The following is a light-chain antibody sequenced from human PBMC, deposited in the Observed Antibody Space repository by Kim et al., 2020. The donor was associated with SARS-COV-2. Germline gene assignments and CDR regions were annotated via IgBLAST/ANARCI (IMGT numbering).Light chain of an antibody. Sequence: EIVLTQSPATLSLSPGERATLSCRASHSVNSYLVWYQQKPGQPPRLLIYDVSNRATGIPARFSGSGSGTDFTLTISSLEPEDFAVYYCQQRSHWPQTFGKGTKVEIK. CDR2: DVS. V-gene: IGKV3-11*01. J-gene: IGKJ1*01. CDR3: QQRSHWPQT. CDR1: HSVNSY.